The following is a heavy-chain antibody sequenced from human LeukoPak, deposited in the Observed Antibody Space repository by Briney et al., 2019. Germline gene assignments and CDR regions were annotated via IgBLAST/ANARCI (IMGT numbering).Heavy chain of an antibody. CDR2: IYYSGST. J-gene: IGHJ4*02. CDR3: ARGPLGMAARPGGGDY. Sequence: SETLSLTCTVSGGSISSYYWSWIRQPPGKGLEWIGYIYYSGSTNYNPSLKSRVTISVDTSKNQFSLKLSSVTAADTAVYYCARGPLGMAARPGGGDYWGQGTLVTVSS. CDR1: GGSISSYY. D-gene: IGHD6-6*01. V-gene: IGHV4-59*01.